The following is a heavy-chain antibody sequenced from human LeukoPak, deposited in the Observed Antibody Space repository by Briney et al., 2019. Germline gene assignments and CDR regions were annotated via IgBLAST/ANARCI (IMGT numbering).Heavy chain of an antibody. Sequence: GASVKVSCKASGYTFTGYYVHWVRQAPGQGLEWMGWINPNSGGTNYAQKFQGRVTMTRDTSISTAYMELSRLRSDDTAVYYCARYYDSSGYPYYWGQGTLVTVSS. V-gene: IGHV1-2*02. CDR1: GYTFTGYY. CDR3: ARYYDSSGYPYY. CDR2: INPNSGGT. J-gene: IGHJ4*02. D-gene: IGHD3-22*01.